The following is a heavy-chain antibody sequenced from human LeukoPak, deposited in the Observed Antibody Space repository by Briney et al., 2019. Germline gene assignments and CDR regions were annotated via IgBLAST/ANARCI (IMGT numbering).Heavy chain of an antibody. D-gene: IGHD1-26*01. CDR3: ARDADVSGSYGSSAHYFDY. V-gene: IGHV3-64*01. J-gene: IGHJ4*02. CDR1: GFTFSSYA. Sequence: PGGSLRLSCAASGFTFSSYAMHWVRQAPGKGLEYVSAISSNGGSTYYANSVKGRFTISRDNSKNTLYLQMGSLRAEDMAVYYCARDADVSGSYGSSAHYFDYWDQGTLVTVSS. CDR2: ISSNGGST.